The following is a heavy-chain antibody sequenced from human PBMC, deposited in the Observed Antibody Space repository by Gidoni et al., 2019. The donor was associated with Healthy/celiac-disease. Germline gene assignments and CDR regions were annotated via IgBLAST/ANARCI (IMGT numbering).Heavy chain of an antibody. D-gene: IGHD6-19*01. Sequence: QIQLQQSGPGLLKPSQTISLICSLSGHSVSRKCAAWNWIRQSPSRGREGLGRTYYRSKWYNDYAVSVKSRITINLDTSKNQFSLQLNSVTPEDTAVYYCARGRGTAVAATFDYWGQGTLVTVSS. J-gene: IGHJ4*02. CDR3: ARGRGTAVAATFDY. V-gene: IGHV6-1*01. CDR2: TYYRSKWYN. CDR1: GHSVSRKCAA.